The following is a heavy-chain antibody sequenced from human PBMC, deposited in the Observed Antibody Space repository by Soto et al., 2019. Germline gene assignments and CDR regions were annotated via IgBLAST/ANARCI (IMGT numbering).Heavy chain of an antibody. CDR1: GDSVSSNSAA. J-gene: IGHJ6*02. CDR2: TYHRSKWYN. V-gene: IGHV6-1*01. D-gene: IGHD5-18*01. CDR3: ARVESSGYSYATNYYYGMDV. Sequence: SQTLSLTCAISGDSVSSNSAAWNWIRQSPSRGLEWLGRTYHRSKWYNDYAVSVKSRITINPDTSKNQFSLQLNSVTPEDTAVYYCARVESSGYSYATNYYYGMDVWGQGTTVTVSS.